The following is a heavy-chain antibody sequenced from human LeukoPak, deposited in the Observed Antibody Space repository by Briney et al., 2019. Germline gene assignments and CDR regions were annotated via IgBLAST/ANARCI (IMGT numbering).Heavy chain of an antibody. CDR1: GYTFTSYY. CDR3: ATSPFYYDTSGYYPLNY. V-gene: IGHV1-8*03. Sequence: GASVKVSCKASGYTFTSYYMHWVRQATGQGLEWMGRMNPNSGNTEFAQKFQGRVTITRNTSISAAYMELSSLKSEDTAVYYCATSPFYYDTSGYYPLNYWGQGTLVTVSS. CDR2: MNPNSGNT. D-gene: IGHD3-22*01. J-gene: IGHJ4*02.